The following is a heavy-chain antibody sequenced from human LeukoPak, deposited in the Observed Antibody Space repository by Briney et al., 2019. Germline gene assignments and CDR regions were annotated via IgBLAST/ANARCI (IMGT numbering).Heavy chain of an antibody. CDR2: ISGSGGRT. V-gene: IGHV3-23*01. J-gene: IGHJ4*02. Sequence: GGSLRLSCAASGFTFSSYAMSWVRQAPGKGLQWVSVISGSGGRTYYADSVKGRFTISRDDSKNTLYLQMNSLRAEDTAVYYCAKDWDDSGWSPGSFDYWGQGTLVTVSS. CDR3: AKDWDDSGWSPGSFDY. D-gene: IGHD6-19*01. CDR1: GFTFSSYA.